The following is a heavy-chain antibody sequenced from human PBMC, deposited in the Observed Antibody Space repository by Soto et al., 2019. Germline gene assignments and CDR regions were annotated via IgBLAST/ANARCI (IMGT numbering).Heavy chain of an antibody. CDR3: ARRSGSPIRNWFDP. Sequence: SETLSLTCTVSGGSISSGDYYWSWIRQPPGKGLEWIGYIYHSGSTNYNPSLKSRVTISVDTSKNQFSLKLSSVTAADTAVYYCARRSGSPIRNWFDPWGQGTLVTVSS. CDR1: GGSISSGDYY. D-gene: IGHD3-10*01. J-gene: IGHJ5*02. CDR2: IYHSGST. V-gene: IGHV4-61*08.